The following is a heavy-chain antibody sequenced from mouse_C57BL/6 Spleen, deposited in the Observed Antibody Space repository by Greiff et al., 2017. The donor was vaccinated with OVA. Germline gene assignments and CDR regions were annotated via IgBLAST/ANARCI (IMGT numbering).Heavy chain of an antibody. J-gene: IGHJ1*03. CDR1: GFNIKDYY. CDR2: IDPEDGDT. V-gene: IGHV14-1*01. CDR3: TTDYYYGSSYRYFDV. D-gene: IGHD1-1*01. Sequence: VQLQQSGAELVRPGASVKLSCTASGFNIKDYYMHWVKQRPEQGLEWIGRIDPEDGDTEYAPKFQGKATMTADTSSNTAYLQLSSLTSEDTAVYYCTTDYYYGSSYRYFDVGGTGTTVTVSS.